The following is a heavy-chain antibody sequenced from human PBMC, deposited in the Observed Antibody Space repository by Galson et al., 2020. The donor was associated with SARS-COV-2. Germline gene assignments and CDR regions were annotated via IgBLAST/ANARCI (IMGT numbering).Heavy chain of an antibody. CDR3: ARSGGSSSSENYYYYYMDV. Sequence: GSLRLSCAASGFTFSSYAMHWVRQAPGKGLEWVAVISYDGSNKYYADSVKGRFTISRDNSKNTLYLQMNSLRAEDTAVYYCARSGGSSSSENYYYYYMDVWGKGTTVTVSS. D-gene: IGHD6-13*01. CDR1: GFTFSSYA. J-gene: IGHJ6*03. V-gene: IGHV3-30*04. CDR2: ISYDGSNK.